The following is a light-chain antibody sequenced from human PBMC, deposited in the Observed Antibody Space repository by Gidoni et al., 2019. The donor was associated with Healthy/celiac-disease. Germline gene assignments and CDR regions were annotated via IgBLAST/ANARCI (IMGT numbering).Light chain of an antibody. V-gene: IGKV3-11*01. CDR1: QRVSSY. Sequence: EIVLTQSPATLSLSPGERATLSCRASQRVSSYLAWYQQKPGQAPRLLIYDASNRATGIPARFSGNGFGNDFPPTLRHLEPEDFAVYYCQQRSNWPPLTFGGGTKVEIK. J-gene: IGKJ4*01. CDR2: DAS. CDR3: QQRSNWPPLT.